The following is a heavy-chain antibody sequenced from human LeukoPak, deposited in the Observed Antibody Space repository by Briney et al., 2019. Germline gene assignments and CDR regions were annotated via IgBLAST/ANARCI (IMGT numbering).Heavy chain of an antibody. CDR1: GFTFSSYA. CDR3: ARDPDYNGNSYFDY. V-gene: IGHV3-64*01. J-gene: IGHJ4*02. Sequence: GGSLRLSCAASGFTFSSYAMHWVPQAPGKGLEFVSAIGSDGDTTYYANSVKGRFTISRDNSKNTLYLQMGSLRAEDMAVYYCARDPDYNGNSYFDYWGQGTLVTVSS. CDR2: IGSDGDTT. D-gene: IGHD4-23*01.